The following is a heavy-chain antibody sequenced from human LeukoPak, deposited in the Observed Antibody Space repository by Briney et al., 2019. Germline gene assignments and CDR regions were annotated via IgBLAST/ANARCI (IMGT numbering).Heavy chain of an antibody. Sequence: GGSLRLSCAASGFTFSSYAMSWVRQAPGKGLEWVSAISGSGGSTYYADSVKGRFTISRDNSKNTLYLQMNSLRAEDTAVYYCANTYCGGDCWGAFDIWGQGTMVTVSS. V-gene: IGHV3-23*01. CDR2: ISGSGGST. D-gene: IGHD2-21*02. CDR1: GFTFSSYA. J-gene: IGHJ3*02. CDR3: ANTYCGGDCWGAFDI.